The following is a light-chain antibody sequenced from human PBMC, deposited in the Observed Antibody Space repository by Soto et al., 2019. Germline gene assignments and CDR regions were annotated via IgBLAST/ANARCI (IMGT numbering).Light chain of an antibody. V-gene: IGKV1-6*01. Sequence: AIQVTQSPSSLSASLGDRVTITCRASQGIRNELGWYQQKPGKAPKFLIFAASNLQSGVPSRFSGSGSGTDFTLTISSLQPEDFATYFCLQDDDYPFTFGGGTKVDIK. CDR1: QGIRNE. CDR2: AAS. CDR3: LQDDDYPFT. J-gene: IGKJ4*01.